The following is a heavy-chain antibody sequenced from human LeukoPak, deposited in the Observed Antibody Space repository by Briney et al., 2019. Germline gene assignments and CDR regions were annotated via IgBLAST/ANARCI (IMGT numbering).Heavy chain of an antibody. V-gene: IGHV4-59*01. CDR3: ARVRYDFWSGYEDY. CDR2: IYYSGST. D-gene: IGHD3-3*01. Sequence: SETLSLTCTVSGGSISSYYWSWIRQPPGKGLEWIGYIYYSGSTNYNPSLKSRVTISVGTSKNQFSLKMSSVTAADRAVYFFARVRYDFWSGYEDYWGQGTLVTVSS. J-gene: IGHJ4*02. CDR1: GGSISSYY.